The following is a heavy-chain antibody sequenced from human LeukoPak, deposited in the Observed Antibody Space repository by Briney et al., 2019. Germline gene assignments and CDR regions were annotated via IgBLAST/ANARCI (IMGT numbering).Heavy chain of an antibody. J-gene: IGHJ4*02. D-gene: IGHD3-10*01. V-gene: IGHV4-34*01. Sequence: PSETLSLTCAVYGGSFSGYYWSWIRQPPGKGLEWIGEINHSGSTNYNPSLKSRVTISVDTSKNQFSLKLSSVSAADTAVYYCARFPYYYGSGSVDYWGQGTLATASS. CDR3: ARFPYYYGSGSVDY. CDR2: INHSGST. CDR1: GGSFSGYY.